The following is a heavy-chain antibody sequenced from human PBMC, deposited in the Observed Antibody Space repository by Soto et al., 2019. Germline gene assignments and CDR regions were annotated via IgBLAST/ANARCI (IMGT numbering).Heavy chain of an antibody. Sequence: GSLRLSCAASGFIFSNYAMSWVRQAPGKGLEWVSAIGGNGADTYYADSVKGRFTISRDNSKNTLYLQMNSLRAEGTAVYFCAIPSGLTVTGPDYWGQGTLVTVSS. CDR2: IGGNGADT. J-gene: IGHJ4*02. D-gene: IGHD6-19*01. V-gene: IGHV3-23*01. CDR1: GFIFSNYA. CDR3: AIPSGLTVTGPDY.